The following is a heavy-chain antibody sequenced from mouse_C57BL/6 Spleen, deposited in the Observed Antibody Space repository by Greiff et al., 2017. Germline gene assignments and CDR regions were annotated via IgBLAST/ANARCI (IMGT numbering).Heavy chain of an antibody. J-gene: IGHJ2*01. D-gene: IGHD2-2*01. CDR1: GYSITSGYY. CDR2: ISYDGSN. Sequence: VQLQQSGPGLVKPSQSLSLTCSVTGYSITSGYYWNWIRQFPGNKLEWMGYISYDGSNNYNPSLKNRISITRDTSKNQFFLKLNSVTTEDTATYYCARWLPYYFDYWGQGTTLTVSS. V-gene: IGHV3-6*01. CDR3: ARWLPYYFDY.